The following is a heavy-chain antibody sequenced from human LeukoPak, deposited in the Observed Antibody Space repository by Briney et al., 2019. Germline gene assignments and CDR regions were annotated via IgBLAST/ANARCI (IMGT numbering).Heavy chain of an antibody. CDR2: ISGSGGST. Sequence: PGGSLRLSCATSGFTFSNYAMSWVRQAPGKGLEWVSAISGSGGSTYYADSVKGRFTISRDNSKNTLYLQMNSLRAEDTAVYYCAKDLGDSNYYYYYGMDVWGQGTTVTVSS. J-gene: IGHJ6*02. CDR1: GFTFSNYA. V-gene: IGHV3-23*01. D-gene: IGHD4-11*01. CDR3: AKDLGDSNYYYYYGMDV.